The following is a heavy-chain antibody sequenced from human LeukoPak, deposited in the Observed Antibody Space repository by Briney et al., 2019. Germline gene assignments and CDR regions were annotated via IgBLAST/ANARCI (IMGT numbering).Heavy chain of an antibody. J-gene: IGHJ4*02. Sequence: GASVRVSCKTSGHIFTSYGFTWVRQAPGRRPEWMGWVSAYNFATDYAWKFQGRVTMTADTSTGTVYMDLRSLRGDDTAIYYCARCWSFDRGYCDFWGQGTQVIVSS. D-gene: IGHD5-12*01. CDR2: VSAYNFAT. V-gene: IGHV1-18*01. CDR1: GHIFTSYG. CDR3: ARCWSFDRGYCDF.